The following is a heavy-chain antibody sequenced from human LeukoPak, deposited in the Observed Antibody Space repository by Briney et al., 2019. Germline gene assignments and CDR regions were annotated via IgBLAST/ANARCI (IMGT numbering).Heavy chain of an antibody. CDR2: IHYGGNT. CDR3: ARRSELWSGFRSDYYYMDV. CDR1: GASMNKYY. V-gene: IGHV4-59*08. J-gene: IGHJ6*03. Sequence: SETLSLTCTVSGASMNKYYWSWIRQPPGKGLEWIGYIHYGGNTNYSPSLKSRLTISVDRSNNQFSLSLTSVTAADTAVYYCARRSELWSGFRSDYYYMDVWGNGTTVIVSS. D-gene: IGHD3-3*01.